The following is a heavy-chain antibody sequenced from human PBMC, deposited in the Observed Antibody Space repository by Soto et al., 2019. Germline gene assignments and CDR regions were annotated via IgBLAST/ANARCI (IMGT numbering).Heavy chain of an antibody. Sequence: GASVKVSCKASGYTFTGYYMHWVRQAPGQGLEWMGWINPSSGGTNYAQKFQGWVTMTRDTSISTAYMELSRLRSDDTAVYYCARELYYYDSSGDYYYGMDVWGQGTTVTVSS. CDR3: ARELYYYDSSGDYYYGMDV. J-gene: IGHJ6*02. CDR1: GYTFTGYY. D-gene: IGHD3-22*01. CDR2: INPSSGGT. V-gene: IGHV1-2*04.